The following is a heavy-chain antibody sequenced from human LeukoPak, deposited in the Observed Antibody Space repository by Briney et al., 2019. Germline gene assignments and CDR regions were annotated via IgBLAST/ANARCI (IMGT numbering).Heavy chain of an antibody. CDR1: GYTFTGHY. Sequence: ASVRVSCKASGYTFTGHYMHWVRQAPGQGLEWMGWINPNSGGTNYAQKFQGRVTMTRDTSISTAYMELSRLRSDDTAVYYCARGRGAYYYDSSGWVEFDYWGQGTLVTVSS. CDR3: ARGRGAYYYDSSGWVEFDY. V-gene: IGHV1-2*02. J-gene: IGHJ4*02. CDR2: INPNSGGT. D-gene: IGHD3-22*01.